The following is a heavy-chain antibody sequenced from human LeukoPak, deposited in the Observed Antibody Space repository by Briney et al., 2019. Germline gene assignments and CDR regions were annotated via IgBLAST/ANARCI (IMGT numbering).Heavy chain of an antibody. CDR3: AKDRDMAIKGGPYYYYGMGV. J-gene: IGHJ6*02. Sequence: PGGSLRLSCAVSGFTFDDYAMYWVRQVPGKGLEWVASISWNSVSIAYADSVKGRFTVSRDSAKNSLYLQMNNLRPEGTALYYCAKDRDMAIKGGPYYYYGMGVWGQGTLVTVS. V-gene: IGHV3-9*01. CDR2: ISWNSVSI. D-gene: IGHD2-2*02. CDR1: GFTFDDYA.